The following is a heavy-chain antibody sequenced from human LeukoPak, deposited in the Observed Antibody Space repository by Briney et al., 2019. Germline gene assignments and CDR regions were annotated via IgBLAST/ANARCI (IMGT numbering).Heavy chain of an antibody. V-gene: IGHV3-21*01. CDR3: ARVTRFGETYSDY. Sequence: GGSLRLSCAASGFTFSSYSMNWVRQAPGKGLEWVSSISSSSSYIYYADSVKGRFTISRDNAKNSLYLQMNSLRAEDTAVYYCARVTRFGETYSDYWGQGTLVTVSS. D-gene: IGHD3-10*01. CDR1: GFTFSSYS. CDR2: ISSSSSYI. J-gene: IGHJ4*02.